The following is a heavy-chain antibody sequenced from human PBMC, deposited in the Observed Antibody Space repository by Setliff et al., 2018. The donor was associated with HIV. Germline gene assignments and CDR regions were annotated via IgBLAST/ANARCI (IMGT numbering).Heavy chain of an antibody. CDR2: IIPIFGTG. CDR3: ARDHPGIAY. CDR1: GGTFINSA. J-gene: IGHJ4*02. Sequence: SVKVSCKASGGTFINSAFNWVRQAPGQGLEWMGSIIPIFGTGNYAQKFQGRVTITRDTSASTVYMELSSLRSEDTAMYYCARDHPGIAYWGQGTMVTVPS. V-gene: IGHV1-69*05.